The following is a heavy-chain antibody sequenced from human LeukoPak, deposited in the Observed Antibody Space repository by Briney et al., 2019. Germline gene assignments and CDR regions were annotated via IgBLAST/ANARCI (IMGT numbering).Heavy chain of an antibody. Sequence: SETLSLTCTVSGGSISSSSYYWSWIRQPPGKGLEWIGYIYYSGSTNYNPSLKSRVTISVDTSKNQFSLKLRSVTAADTAVYYCARVTGYVIEDYFDYWGQGTLVTVSS. V-gene: IGHV4-61*01. D-gene: IGHD3-22*01. J-gene: IGHJ4*02. CDR1: GGSISSSSYY. CDR2: IYYSGST. CDR3: ARVTGYVIEDYFDY.